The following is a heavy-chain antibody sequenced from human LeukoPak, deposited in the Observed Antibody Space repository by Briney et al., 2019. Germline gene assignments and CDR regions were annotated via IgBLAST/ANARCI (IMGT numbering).Heavy chain of an antibody. CDR1: GGSISSHY. CDR2: IYCSGNT. Sequence: SETLSLTCIVSGGSISSHYWTSIRQPPGKGLEYIGYIYCSGNTNYNPSLKSRVTISVDRSKNQFSLKLTSVTAEDTAVYYCARINSGWYFDYWGQGTLVTVSS. V-gene: IGHV4-59*11. J-gene: IGHJ4*02. CDR3: ARINSGWYFDY. D-gene: IGHD6-19*01.